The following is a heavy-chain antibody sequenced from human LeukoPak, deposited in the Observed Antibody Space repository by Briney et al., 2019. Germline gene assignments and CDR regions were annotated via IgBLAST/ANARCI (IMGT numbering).Heavy chain of an antibody. CDR1: GGTFSSYA. D-gene: IGHD5-12*01. CDR2: IIPIFGTA. J-gene: IGHJ4*02. V-gene: IGHV1-69*13. CDR3: ARGGGYDPFDY. Sequence: GASVKVSCKASGGTFSSYAISWVRQAPGQGFEWMGGIIPIFGTANYAQKFQGRVTITADESTSTAYMELSSLRSEDTAVYYCARGGGYDPFDYWGQGTLVTVSS.